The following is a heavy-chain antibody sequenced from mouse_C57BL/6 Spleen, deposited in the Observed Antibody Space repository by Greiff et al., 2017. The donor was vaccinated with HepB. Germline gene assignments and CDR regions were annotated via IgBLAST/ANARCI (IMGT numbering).Heavy chain of an antibody. CDR2: TNPSSGYT. CDR1: GYTFTSYW. CDR3: ARGAQATGYAMDY. J-gene: IGHJ4*01. D-gene: IGHD3-2*02. Sequence: QVQLQQSGAELAKPGASVKLSCKASGYTFTSYWMHWVKQRPGQGLEWIGYTNPSSGYTKYNQKFKDKATLTADKSSSTAYMQLSSLTYEDSAVYYCARGAQATGYAMDYWGQGTSVTVSS. V-gene: IGHV1-7*01.